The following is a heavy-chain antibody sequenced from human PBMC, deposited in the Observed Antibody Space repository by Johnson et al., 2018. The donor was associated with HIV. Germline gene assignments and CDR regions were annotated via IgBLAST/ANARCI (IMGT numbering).Heavy chain of an antibody. CDR1: GFTFRSYA. CDR2: ISGRGGST. D-gene: IGHD6-19*01. V-gene: IGHV3-23*04. J-gene: IGHJ3*02. CDR3: AKDRSTGWYPAFDI. Sequence: VQLVESGGGLIQPGGSLRLSCEASGFTFRSYAMNWVRQAPGKGLEWVSAISGRGGSTYYADSVKGRFTISRDNSKNTLYLQMNSLRAEDTALYYCAKDRSTGWYPAFDIWGQGTMVTVSS.